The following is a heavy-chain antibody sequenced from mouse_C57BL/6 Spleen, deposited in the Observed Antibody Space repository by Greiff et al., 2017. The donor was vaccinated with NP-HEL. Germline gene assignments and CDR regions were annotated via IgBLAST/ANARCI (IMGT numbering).Heavy chain of an antibody. CDR2: IHPNSGST. CDR3: ARSPIYCDYDGYAMDY. J-gene: IGHJ4*01. D-gene: IGHD2-4*01. Sequence: QVHVKQPGAELVKPGASVKLSCKASGYTFTSYWMHWVKQRPGQGLEWIGMIHPNSGSTNYNEKFKRKATLPVDKSSSPAYMQLSSLTSEDSSVYYCARSPIYCDYDGYAMDYWGQGTSVTVSS. CDR1: GYTFTSYW. V-gene: IGHV1-64*01.